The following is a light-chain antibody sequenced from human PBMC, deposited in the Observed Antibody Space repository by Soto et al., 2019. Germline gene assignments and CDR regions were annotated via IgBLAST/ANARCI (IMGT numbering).Light chain of an antibody. CDR1: QDMRNF. CDR2: AAS. CDR3: QKYSSVPV. V-gene: IGKV1-27*01. Sequence: DIQMTQSPTSLSASVADRVTITCRASQDMRNFVAWYQQKPGKAPKLLIYAASTLQSGVPSRFSGIGSGTDFTLTINSLQPEDVATYSCQKYSSVPVFGPGTKVEIK. J-gene: IGKJ3*01.